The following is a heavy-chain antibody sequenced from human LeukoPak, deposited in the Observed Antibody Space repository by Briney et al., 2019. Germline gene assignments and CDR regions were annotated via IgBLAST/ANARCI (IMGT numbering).Heavy chain of an antibody. D-gene: IGHD3-22*01. CDR1: GGSISSHY. J-gene: IGHJ4*02. Sequence: SETLSLTCTVSGGSISSHYWSWIRQPPGKGLEWIGYIYYSGSTNYNPSLKSRVTISVDTSKNQFSLKLSSVTAADTAVYYWACLSARNYDSSGILSDYWGQGTLVTVSS. CDR2: IYYSGST. V-gene: IGHV4-59*11. CDR3: ACLSARNYDSSGILSDY.